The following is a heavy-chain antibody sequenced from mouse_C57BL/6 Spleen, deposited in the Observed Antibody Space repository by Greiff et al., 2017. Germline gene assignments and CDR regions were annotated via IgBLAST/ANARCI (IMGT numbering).Heavy chain of an antibody. CDR1: GFTFTDYY. V-gene: IGHV7-3*01. CDR3: ARELGDYFDY. D-gene: IGHD4-1*01. Sequence: EVQLVESGGGLVQPGGSLSLSCAASGFTFTDYYMSWVRQPPGKALEWLGFIRNKANGYTTGYSASVKGRFTISRDNSQSILYLQMNALRAEDSATYYCARELGDYFDYWGQGTTLTVSS. CDR2: IRNKANGYTT. J-gene: IGHJ2*01.